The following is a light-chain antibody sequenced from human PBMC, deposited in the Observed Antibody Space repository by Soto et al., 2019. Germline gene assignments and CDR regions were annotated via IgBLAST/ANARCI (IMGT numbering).Light chain of an antibody. Sequence: QSVLTQPPSASRTPGQGVTISCFGSSSNIGINYVYWYQQLPGTAPKLVLYRNNLRPSGVPDRFSGSKSGTSASLAISGLRSEDEADYYCAAWDDTLSGWVFGGGTKVTVL. CDR1: SSNIGINY. CDR2: RNN. J-gene: IGLJ3*02. CDR3: AAWDDTLSGWV. V-gene: IGLV1-47*01.